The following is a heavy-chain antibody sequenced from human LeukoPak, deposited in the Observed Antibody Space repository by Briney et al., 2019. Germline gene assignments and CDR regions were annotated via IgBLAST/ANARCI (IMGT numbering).Heavy chain of an antibody. CDR1: GYTFTSYY. CDR3: AREVEVYRASFDP. J-gene: IGHJ5*02. D-gene: IGHD5-24*01. CDR2: INPSGGST. Sequence: ASVKVSCKASGYTFTSYYMHWVRQAPGQGLEWMGIINPSGGSTSYAQKFQGRVTITADESTSTAYMELSSLRSEDTAVYYCAREVEVYRASFDPWGQGTLVTVSS. V-gene: IGHV1-46*01.